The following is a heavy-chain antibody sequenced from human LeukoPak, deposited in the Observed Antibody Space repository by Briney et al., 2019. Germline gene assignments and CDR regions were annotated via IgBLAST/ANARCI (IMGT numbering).Heavy chain of an antibody. Sequence: GGSLRLSCAASGFTFDDYGMSWVRQAPGKGLEWVSGINWNGGGTGYADSVKGRFTIARDNAKNSLYLVMNSLRAEDTAFYYCARVQDRYYSGSRFDYWGQGTLVSVSS. CDR2: INWNGGGT. D-gene: IGHD3-10*01. J-gene: IGHJ4*02. CDR1: GFTFDDYG. CDR3: ARVQDRYYSGSRFDY. V-gene: IGHV3-20*04.